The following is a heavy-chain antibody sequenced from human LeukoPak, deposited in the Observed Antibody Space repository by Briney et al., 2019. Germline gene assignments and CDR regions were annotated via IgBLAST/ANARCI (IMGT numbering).Heavy chain of an antibody. Sequence: SVKVSCKASGGTFSSYAISWVRQAPGQGLEWMGGIIPIFGTANYAQKFQGRVTITADESTSTAYMELSSLRSEDTAVYYCASQSYCGGDCYLSAFDIWGQGTMVTASS. CDR3: ASQSYCGGDCYLSAFDI. CDR1: GGTFSSYA. V-gene: IGHV1-69*13. J-gene: IGHJ3*02. CDR2: IIPIFGTA. D-gene: IGHD2-21*01.